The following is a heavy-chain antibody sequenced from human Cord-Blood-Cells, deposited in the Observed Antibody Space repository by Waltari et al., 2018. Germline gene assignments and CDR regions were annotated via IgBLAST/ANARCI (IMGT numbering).Heavy chain of an antibody. CDR3: ATDLFRMNIPVYYYGMDV. CDR1: GYTLTELS. J-gene: IGHJ6*02. Sequence: QVQLVQSGAEVKKPGASVKVSCKVSGYTLTELSMHWVRQAPGKGLEWMGGFDPEDGETIYAQKFQGRVTMTEDTSTDTAYMELSSLRSEDTAVYYCATDLFRMNIPVYYYGMDVWGQGTTVTVSS. CDR2: FDPEDGET. V-gene: IGHV1-24*01. D-gene: IGHD2-21*01.